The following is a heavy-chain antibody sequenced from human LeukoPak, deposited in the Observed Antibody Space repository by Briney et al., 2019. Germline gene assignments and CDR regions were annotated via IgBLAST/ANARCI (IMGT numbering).Heavy chain of an antibody. V-gene: IGHV1-2*02. J-gene: IGHJ6*03. CDR1: GYTFTGYY. Sequence: ASVKVSCKASGYTFTGYYVHWVRQAPGQGLEWMGWINPNSGGTNYAQKFQGRVTMTRDTSISTAYMELSRLRSDDTAVYYCARNHCSSTSCYNYYYMDVWGKGTTVTVSS. CDR2: INPNSGGT. D-gene: IGHD2-2*02. CDR3: ARNHCSSTSCYNYYYMDV.